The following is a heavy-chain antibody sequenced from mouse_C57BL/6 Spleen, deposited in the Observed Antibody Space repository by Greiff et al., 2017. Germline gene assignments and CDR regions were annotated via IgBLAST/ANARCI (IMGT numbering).Heavy chain of an antibody. CDR2: IWTGGGT. CDR3: ARNVGYYYGSSYDWYFDV. J-gene: IGHJ1*03. CDR1: GFSLTSYA. V-gene: IGHV2-9-1*01. Sequence: QVQLKESGPGLVAPSQSLSITCTVSGFSLTSYAISWVRQPPGTGLEWLGVIWTGGGTNYNSALKSRLSISKDNSKSQVFLKMNSLQTDDTARYYCARNVGYYYGSSYDWYFDVRGTGTTVTVSS. D-gene: IGHD1-1*01.